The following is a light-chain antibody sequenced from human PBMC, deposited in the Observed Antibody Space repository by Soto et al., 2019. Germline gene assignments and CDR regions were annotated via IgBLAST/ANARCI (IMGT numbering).Light chain of an antibody. CDR2: HVS. J-gene: IGKJ3*01. CDR3: MQGRHWPYT. CDR1: QSLIHSDGNTF. V-gene: IGKV2-30*02. Sequence: DVVVTQSPLSLSVTLGQPASISCRSSQSLIHSDGNTFLHWFQQRPGQSPRRLIYHVSTRDSGVPDRFSGSGSVTDFALEISRVEAEDVGIYYCMQGRHWPYTFGPGTTVDSK.